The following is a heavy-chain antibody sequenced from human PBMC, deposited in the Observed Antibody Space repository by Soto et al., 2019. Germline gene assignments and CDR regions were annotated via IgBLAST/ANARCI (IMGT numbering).Heavy chain of an antibody. CDR2: ISSSSSYT. D-gene: IGHD1-26*01. CDR1: GFTFSDYY. Sequence: GGSLRLSCAASGFTFSDYYMSWIRQAPAKGLEWVSYISSSSSYTNYADSVKGRFTISRDNAKNSLYLQMNSLRSDDTAVYYWARDSGSYYGMDVWGQGTRVTVS. CDR3: ARDSGSYYGMDV. V-gene: IGHV3-11*05. J-gene: IGHJ6*02.